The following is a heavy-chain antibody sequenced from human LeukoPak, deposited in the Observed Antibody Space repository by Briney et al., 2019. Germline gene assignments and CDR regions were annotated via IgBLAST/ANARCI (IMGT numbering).Heavy chain of an antibody. V-gene: IGHV1-2*02. CDR3: ARDGAVVVSDWFDP. CDR1: GYTFTGYY. CDR2: INPNSGDT. D-gene: IGHD2-2*01. Sequence: ASVKVSCKASGYTFTGYYIHWVRQAPGQGLEWMGWINPNSGDTNYAQKFQGRVTMTRDTSISTAYMELSRLRSDDTAVYYCARDGAVVVSDWFDPWGQGTLVTVSS. J-gene: IGHJ5*02.